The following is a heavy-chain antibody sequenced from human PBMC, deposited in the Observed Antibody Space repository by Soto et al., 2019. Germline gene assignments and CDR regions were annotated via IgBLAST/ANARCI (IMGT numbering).Heavy chain of an antibody. CDR1: GGSISGYY. J-gene: IGHJ4*02. CDR3: ARARMDSSQFPYFDY. V-gene: IGHV4-59*01. CDR2: IYYSGST. D-gene: IGHD3-22*01. Sequence: QVQLQESGPGLVKPSETLSLTCTVSGGSISGYYWSWIRQPPGKGLEWIGYIYYSGSTKYNPSLKSRITISVDTSKNQFSLKLSSVIAADTAVYYCARARMDSSQFPYFDYWGQGTLVTVSS.